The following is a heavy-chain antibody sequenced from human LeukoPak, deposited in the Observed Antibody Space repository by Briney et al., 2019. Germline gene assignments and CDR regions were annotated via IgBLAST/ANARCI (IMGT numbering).Heavy chain of an antibody. CDR3: ARDGNYYDSSGSIDY. Sequence: PSGTPSLTCAVSGGSISSSNWWSWVRQPPGKGLEWIGEIYHSGSTNYNPSLKSRVTISVDKSKNQFSLKLSSVTAADTAVYYCARDGNYYDSSGSIDYWGQGTRVTVSS. D-gene: IGHD3-22*01. CDR2: IYHSGST. CDR1: GGSISSSNW. J-gene: IGHJ4*02. V-gene: IGHV4-4*02.